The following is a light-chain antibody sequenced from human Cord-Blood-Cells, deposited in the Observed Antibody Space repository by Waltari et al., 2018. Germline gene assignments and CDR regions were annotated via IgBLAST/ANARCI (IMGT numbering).Light chain of an antibody. CDR3: QQYNSYSQYT. J-gene: IGKJ2*01. Sequence: DIQMTQSPSTLSASVGDKVTIPCRASQSISSWLAWYQQKTGKDPKLLIYDASSLESGVPSRFSGSGSGTEFTLTISSLQPDDFATYYCQQYNSYSQYTFGQGTKLEIK. CDR1: QSISSW. CDR2: DAS. V-gene: IGKV1-5*01.